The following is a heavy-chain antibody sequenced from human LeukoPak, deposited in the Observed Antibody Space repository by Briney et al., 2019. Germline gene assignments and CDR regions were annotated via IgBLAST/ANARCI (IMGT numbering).Heavy chain of an antibody. D-gene: IGHD3-10*01. Sequence: ASVKVSCKASGYTFTGYYMHWVRQAPGQGLEWMGWINPNSGGTNYAQKFQGRVTITADKSTSTAYMELSSLRSEDTAVYYCARGGITMVRGVIRPHYFDYWGQGTLVTVSS. CDR1: GYTFTGYY. CDR3: ARGGITMVRGVIRPHYFDY. J-gene: IGHJ4*02. V-gene: IGHV1-2*02. CDR2: INPNSGGT.